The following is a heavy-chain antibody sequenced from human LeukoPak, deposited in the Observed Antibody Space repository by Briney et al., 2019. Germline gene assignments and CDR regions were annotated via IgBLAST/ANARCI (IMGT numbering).Heavy chain of an antibody. Sequence: SETLSLTCTVSGGSISSYYWSWIRQPPGKGLEWIGYIYYSGSTNYNPSLKSRVTISVDTSKNQFSLKLSSVTAADTAVYYCARRKVGAFDYWGQGTLVTVSS. CDR2: IYYSGST. D-gene: IGHD1-26*01. V-gene: IGHV4-59*01. CDR3: ARRKVGAFDY. J-gene: IGHJ4*02. CDR1: GGSISSYY.